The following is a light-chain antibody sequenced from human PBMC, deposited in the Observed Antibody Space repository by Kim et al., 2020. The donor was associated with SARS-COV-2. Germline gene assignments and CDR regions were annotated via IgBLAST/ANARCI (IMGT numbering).Light chain of an antibody. V-gene: IGLV10-54*02. CDR1: SNIVGTQG. CDR3: SALDSSLSAWV. Sequence: QAGLTQPPSVSKGLRQTATLTCTGNSNIVGTQGAAWLQQHQGHPPKLLSYRNNNRPSGISERFSASRSGNTASLTITGLQPEDEADYYCSALDSSLSAWVFGGGTQLTVL. CDR2: RNN. J-gene: IGLJ3*02.